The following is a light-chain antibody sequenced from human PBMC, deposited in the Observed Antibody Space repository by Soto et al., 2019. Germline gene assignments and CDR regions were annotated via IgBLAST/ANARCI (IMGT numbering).Light chain of an antibody. CDR3: SSYTSSSTPLYV. CDR1: SSEVGGYNY. Sequence: QSALTQPASVSGSPGQSITISCTGTSSEVGGYNYVSWYQQHPGKAPKLMIYDVSNRPSGVSNRFSGSKSGNTASLTISGLLAEDEADYYCSSYTSSSTPLYVCVTGTKLTVL. J-gene: IGLJ1*01. CDR2: DVS. V-gene: IGLV2-14*01.